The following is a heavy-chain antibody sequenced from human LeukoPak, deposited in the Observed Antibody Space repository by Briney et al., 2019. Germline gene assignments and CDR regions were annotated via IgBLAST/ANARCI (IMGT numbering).Heavy chain of an antibody. CDR2: TNPNSGGT. CDR3: ARVRYSSGWYYLDY. V-gene: IGHV1-2*02. J-gene: IGHJ4*02. D-gene: IGHD6-13*01. Sequence: GASVKVSCKASGSTFTGYYMHWVRQAPGQGVEWMGWTNPNSGGTNYAQKFQGRVTMTRDTSISTAYMDLSRLRSDDTAVYYCARVRYSSGWYYLDYWGQGTLVTVSS. CDR1: GSTFTGYY.